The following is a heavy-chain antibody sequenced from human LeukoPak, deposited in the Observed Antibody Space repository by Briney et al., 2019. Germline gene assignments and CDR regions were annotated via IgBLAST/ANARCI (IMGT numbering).Heavy chain of an antibody. V-gene: IGHV4-59*01. J-gene: IGHJ3*02. CDR3: ARDLGIYGDYAFDI. Sequence: SETLSLTCTVSGSSISSYYWSWIRQPPGKGLEWIGYIYYSGSTNYNPSLKSRVTISVDTSKNQFSLKLSSVTAADTAVYYCARDLGIYGDYAFDIWGQGTMVTVSS. CDR1: GSSISSYY. CDR2: IYYSGST. D-gene: IGHD4-17*01.